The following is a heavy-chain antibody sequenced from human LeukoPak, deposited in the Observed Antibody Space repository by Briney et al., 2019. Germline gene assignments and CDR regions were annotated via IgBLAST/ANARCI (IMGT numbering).Heavy chain of an antibody. CDR3: ARGRMVRGLTWFDP. V-gene: IGHV6-1*01. Sequence: QTLSLTYAISGDSVSSNSAACNWIRQSPSRGLEWLGRTYYRSKWYNDYAVSVKSRITINPDTSKNQFSLQLNSVTPEDTDVYYCARGRMVRGLTWFDPWGQGTLVTVSS. CDR1: GDSVSSNSAA. D-gene: IGHD3-10*01. CDR2: TYYRSKWYN. J-gene: IGHJ5*02.